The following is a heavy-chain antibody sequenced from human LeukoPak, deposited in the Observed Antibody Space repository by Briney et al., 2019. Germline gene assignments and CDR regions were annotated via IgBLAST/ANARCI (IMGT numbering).Heavy chain of an antibody. Sequence: GGSLRLSCAASGFSLNKYVMHWVRQAPGKGLEWVSYISSSDSTIYYADSVKGRFTISRDNAKNSLYLQMNSLRAEDTAVYYCARGRWRGWYWGQGTLVTVSS. D-gene: IGHD4-23*01. V-gene: IGHV3-48*03. CDR1: GFSLNKYV. CDR3: ARGRWRGWY. CDR2: ISSSDSTI. J-gene: IGHJ4*02.